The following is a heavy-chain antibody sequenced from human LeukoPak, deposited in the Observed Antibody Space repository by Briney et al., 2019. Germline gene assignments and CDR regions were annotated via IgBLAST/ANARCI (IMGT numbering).Heavy chain of an antibody. CDR1: GYTFTGYY. CDR2: INSNSGGT. D-gene: IGHD2-2*02. J-gene: IGHJ5*02. V-gene: IGHV1-2*02. CDR3: ASKKYCSSTSCYNGRFDP. Sequence: ASVKVSCKASGYTFTGYYMHWVRQAPGQGLEWMGWINSNSGGTNYAQKFQGRVTMTRDTSISTAYMELSRLRSDDTAVYYCASKKYCSSTSCYNGRFDPWGQGTLVTVSS.